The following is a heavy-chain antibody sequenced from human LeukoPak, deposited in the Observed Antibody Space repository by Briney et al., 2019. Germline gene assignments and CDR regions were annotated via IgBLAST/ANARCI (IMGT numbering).Heavy chain of an antibody. J-gene: IGHJ5*02. Sequence: SETLSLTCAVYGGSFSSYYWGWIRQPPGKGLEWIGSIYYSGSTYYNPSLKSRVTISVDTSKNQFSLKLSSVTAADTAVYYCARVGGDIKSNWFDPWGQGTLVTVSS. V-gene: IGHV4-39*07. CDR3: ARVGGDIKSNWFDP. CDR2: IYYSGST. CDR1: GGSFSSYY. D-gene: IGHD3-16*01.